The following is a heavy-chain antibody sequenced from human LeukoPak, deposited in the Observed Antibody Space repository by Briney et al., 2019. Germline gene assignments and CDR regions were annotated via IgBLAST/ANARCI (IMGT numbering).Heavy chain of an antibody. CDR2: MNPNSGNT. CDR3: ARPRKRWPLKGYYGMDV. J-gene: IGHJ6*02. V-gene: IGHV1-8*02. CDR1: GYTFTGYY. Sequence: ASVKVSCKASGYTFTGYYMHWVRQAPGQGLEWMGWMNPNSGNTGYAQKFQGRVTMTRNTSISTAYMELSSLRSEDTAVYYCARPRKRWPLKGYYGMDVWGQGTTVTVSS. D-gene: IGHD4-23*01.